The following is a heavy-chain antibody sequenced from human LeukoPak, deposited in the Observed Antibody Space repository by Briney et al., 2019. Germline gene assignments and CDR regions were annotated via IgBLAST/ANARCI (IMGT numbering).Heavy chain of an antibody. CDR2: IYYSGSI. J-gene: IGHJ4*02. CDR3: ARENPSGYYNRPIDY. V-gene: IGHV4-61*08. CDR1: GVSISSGGYY. D-gene: IGHD3-22*01. Sequence: SQTLSLTCTVSGVSISSGGYYWSWIRQPPGKGLEWIGDIYYSGSIKYNPPLKSRVTMSVDTSKNQFSLKLSSVTAADTAIYYCARENPSGYYNRPIDYWGQGTLVTVSS.